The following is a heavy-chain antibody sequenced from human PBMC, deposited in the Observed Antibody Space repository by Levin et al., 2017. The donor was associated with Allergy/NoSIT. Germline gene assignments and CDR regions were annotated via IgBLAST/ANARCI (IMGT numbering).Heavy chain of an antibody. CDR3: ARAVLRFLEWLLMNDYYYGMDV. D-gene: IGHD3-3*01. J-gene: IGHJ6*02. V-gene: IGHV1-46*01. Sequence: GASVKVSCKASGYTFTSYYMHWVRQAPGQGLEWMGIINPSGGSTSYAQKFQGRVTMTRDTSTSTVYMELSSLRSEDTAVYYCARAVLRFLEWLLMNDYYYGMDVWGQGTTVTVSS. CDR1: GYTFTSYY. CDR2: INPSGGST.